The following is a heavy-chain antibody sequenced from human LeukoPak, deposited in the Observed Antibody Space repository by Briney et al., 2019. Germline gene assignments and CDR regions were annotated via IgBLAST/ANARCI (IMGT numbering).Heavy chain of an antibody. J-gene: IGHJ4*02. CDR2: MNSDGSTT. CDR1: GVTFSRYW. D-gene: IGHD3-22*01. Sequence: GGSLRLSCAASGVTFSRYWMHGGRRAPGKGRGWVSRMNSDGSTTISADSVKGRVTISRDNATNTVYLQMNSLRPEDTAVYYCARDGGDSSGYYWGLGYWGQGTLVTVSS. CDR3: ARDGGDSSGYYWGLGY. V-gene: IGHV3-74*01.